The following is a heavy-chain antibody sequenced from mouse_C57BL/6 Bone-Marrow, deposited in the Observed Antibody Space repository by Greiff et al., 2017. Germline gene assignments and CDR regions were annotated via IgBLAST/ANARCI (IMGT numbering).Heavy chain of an antibody. CDR1: GYSITSCYY. Sequence: EVKLMESGPGLVKPSQSLSLTCSVTGYSITSCYYWNWIRQFPGNQLECMGYISYDGRNNYTPTLKNRIPITRDTSKNQFFLKLKSVSTEDTATYYCARAMYYDGSSHWYFDVWGTGTTVTVSS. CDR2: ISYDGRN. V-gene: IGHV3-6*01. J-gene: IGHJ1*03. D-gene: IGHD1-1*01. CDR3: ARAMYYDGSSHWYFDV.